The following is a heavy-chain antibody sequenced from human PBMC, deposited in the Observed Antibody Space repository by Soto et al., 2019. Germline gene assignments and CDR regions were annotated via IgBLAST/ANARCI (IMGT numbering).Heavy chain of an antibody. D-gene: IGHD5-18*01. CDR1: GDTFSNYA. V-gene: IGHV1-69*01. CDR3: ASGGRDGYKK. J-gene: IGHJ1*01. CDR2: IIPILGTT. Sequence: QVQLEQSGAEVKKPGSSVKVSCKTSGDTFSNYALAWVRQAPGQGLQWMGGIIPILGTTKYAQKFQDRVTFTADEVTRTVYMELSSLRSEDTAIYSCASGGRDGYKKWGQGTLVTVSS.